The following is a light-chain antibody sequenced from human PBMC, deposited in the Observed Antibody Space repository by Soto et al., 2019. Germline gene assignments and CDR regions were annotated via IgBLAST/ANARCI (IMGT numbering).Light chain of an antibody. CDR3: QQYAYSPRT. Sequence: ETVLTQSPGTLSLSPGERATLSCRASQSVSNNYLAWYQQKPGQAPRLLIYEASIRATGIPDRFSGSGSGTDFTLTISRVEPEDLAVYYCQQYAYSPRTFGQGTKVEIK. V-gene: IGKV3-20*01. CDR2: EAS. CDR1: QSVSNNY. J-gene: IGKJ1*01.